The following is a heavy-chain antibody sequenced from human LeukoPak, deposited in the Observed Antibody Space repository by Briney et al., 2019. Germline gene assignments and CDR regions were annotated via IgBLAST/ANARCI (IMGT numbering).Heavy chain of an antibody. CDR3: ARDYYYGSGSLGY. Sequence: GGSLRLSCAASGFTFSSYEMNWVRQAPGKGLEWVSYISSSGSTIYYADSVKGRFTISRDNSKNTLYLQMNSLRAEDTAVYYCARDYYYGSGSLGYWGQGTLVTVSS. V-gene: IGHV3-48*03. CDR2: ISSSGSTI. J-gene: IGHJ4*02. CDR1: GFTFSSYE. D-gene: IGHD3-10*01.